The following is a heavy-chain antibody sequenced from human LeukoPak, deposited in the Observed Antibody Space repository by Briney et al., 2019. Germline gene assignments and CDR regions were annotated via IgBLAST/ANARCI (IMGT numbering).Heavy chain of an antibody. V-gene: IGHV3-23*01. CDR2: ISGSAGST. CDR1: GFPFIFYA. CDR3: AKDRAAMVNYYFDN. J-gene: IGHJ4*02. Sequence: GGSLSLSCAASGFPFIFYAMSWVRQAPGKGLEWVSGISGSAGSTYYRDSVKGRFTISRDNSENTLYLQMNSLRAEDTAVYFCAKDRAAMVNYYFDNWGQGTLVTVSS. D-gene: IGHD5-18*01.